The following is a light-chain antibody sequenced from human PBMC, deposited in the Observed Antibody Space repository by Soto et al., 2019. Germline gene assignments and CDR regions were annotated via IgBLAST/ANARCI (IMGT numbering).Light chain of an antibody. J-gene: IGKJ1*01. V-gene: IGKV1-5*03. Sequence: DIQMTQSPSTPSASAGHRVTMSCQRSQSSITWLGWYQQKPGKAPKLLIYKASSLESGVPSRFSGSGSGTDFTLTVSCLQSEDLATYDCQQYYRYPPWTVGQGTKVDIK. CDR2: KAS. CDR3: QQYYRYPPWT. CDR1: QSSITW.